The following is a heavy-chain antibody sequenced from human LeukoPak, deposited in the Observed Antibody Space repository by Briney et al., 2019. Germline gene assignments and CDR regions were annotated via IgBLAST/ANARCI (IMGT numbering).Heavy chain of an antibody. CDR2: FDPEDGET. CDR1: GYTFTGYY. V-gene: IGHV1-24*01. J-gene: IGHJ4*02. D-gene: IGHD1-7*01. Sequence: ASVKVSCKASGYTFTGYYMHWVRQAPGKGLEWMGGFDPEDGETIYAQKFQGRVTMTEDTSTDTAYMELSSLRSEDTAVYYCATDGYNWNYPFGYWGQGTLVTVSS. CDR3: ATDGYNWNYPFGY.